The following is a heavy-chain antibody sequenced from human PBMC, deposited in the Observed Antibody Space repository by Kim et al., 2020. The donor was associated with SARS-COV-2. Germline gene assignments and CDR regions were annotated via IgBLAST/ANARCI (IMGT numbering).Heavy chain of an antibody. J-gene: IGHJ4*02. CDR1: GFVFSDHR. Sequence: GGSLRLSCAVSGFVFSDHRMHWVRQAPGKGLVWVSRINRDGSTTNYVDSVKGRITISRDDAKNMVYLQMNSLRAEDTAVYYCARGRRDGYTQDYWGQGT. CDR3: ARGRRDGYTQDY. V-gene: IGHV3-74*01. CDR2: INRDGSTT. D-gene: IGHD1-1*01.